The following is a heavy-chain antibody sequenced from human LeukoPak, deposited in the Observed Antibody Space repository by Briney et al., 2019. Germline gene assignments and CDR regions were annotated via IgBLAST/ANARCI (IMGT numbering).Heavy chain of an antibody. J-gene: IGHJ3*02. V-gene: IGHV3-43*02. D-gene: IGHD3-22*01. CDR1: GFTFYAYA. CDR3: AKDSRYYDSCGYYWGASDI. Sequence: GGSLRLSCAVSGFTFYAYAMHWVRQAPGKGLERVSLISGDGGSTYYADAVKGRFTISRDNSKNSLYLQMNSLRTADTALYYCAKDSRYYDSCGYYWGASDIWGQGTMATVSS. CDR2: ISGDGGST.